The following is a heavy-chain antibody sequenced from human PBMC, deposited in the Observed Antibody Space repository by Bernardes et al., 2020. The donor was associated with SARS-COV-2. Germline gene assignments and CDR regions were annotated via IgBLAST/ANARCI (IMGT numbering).Heavy chain of an antibody. J-gene: IGHJ5*02. CDR1: GFIVTNTY. D-gene: IGHD2-21*02. V-gene: IGHV3-53*01. CDR2: IYSGGST. CDR3: ARDPFYGGNSA. Sequence: GGSLRLSCAASGFIVTNTYMSWVRQAPGKGLEWVSVIYSGGSTYYADSVKGRFTISRDNSKNTLYLQMNSLRAEDTAVYYCARDPFYGGNSAWGQGTLVTVSS.